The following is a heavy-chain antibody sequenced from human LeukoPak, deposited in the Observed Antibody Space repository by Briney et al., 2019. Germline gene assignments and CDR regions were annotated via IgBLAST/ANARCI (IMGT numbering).Heavy chain of an antibody. J-gene: IGHJ4*02. V-gene: IGHV3-23*01. CDR3: AKSAFLGTSLDY. D-gene: IGHD7-27*01. CDR1: GFTFSSYA. CDR2: IGGSGGSA. Sequence: GGSLRLSCAASGFTFSSYAMSWVRQAPGKGLEWVSAIGGSGGSAYYADSVKGRFTISRDNSKNTLYLQMNSLRAEDTAVYYCAKSAFLGTSLDYWGQGTLVTVSS.